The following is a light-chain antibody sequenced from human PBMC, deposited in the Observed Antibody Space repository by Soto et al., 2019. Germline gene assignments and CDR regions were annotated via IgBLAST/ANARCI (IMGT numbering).Light chain of an antibody. Sequence: ETVLTQSPATLSLSPGERATHSCRASQSISTYLAWYQQKPGQAPRLLIYDAVNRATGIPARFSGSGSGTDFTLIIDSLAPEDFAVYYCQQRINWPLTFGGGTRVEIK. V-gene: IGKV3-11*01. CDR2: DAV. CDR3: QQRINWPLT. CDR1: QSISTY. J-gene: IGKJ4*01.